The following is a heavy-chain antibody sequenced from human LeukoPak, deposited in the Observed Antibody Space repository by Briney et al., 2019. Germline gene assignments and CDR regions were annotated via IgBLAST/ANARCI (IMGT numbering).Heavy chain of an antibody. Sequence: SETLSLTCAVYGGSFSGYYWSWIRQPPGKGLEWIGEINHSGSTNYNPSLKSRVTISVDTSKNQFSLKLSSVTAADTAVYYCARDLLVSGGMDVWGQGTTVTVSS. D-gene: IGHD2-8*02. CDR1: GGSFSGYY. J-gene: IGHJ6*02. CDR3: ARDLLVSGGMDV. V-gene: IGHV4-34*01. CDR2: INHSGST.